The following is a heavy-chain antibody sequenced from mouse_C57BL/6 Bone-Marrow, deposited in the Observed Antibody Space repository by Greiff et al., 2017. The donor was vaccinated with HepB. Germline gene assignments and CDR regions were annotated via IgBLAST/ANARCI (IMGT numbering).Heavy chain of an antibody. V-gene: IGHV1-81*01. CDR2: IYPRSGNT. J-gene: IGHJ2*01. CDR1: GYTFTSYG. D-gene: IGHD2-1*01. Sequence: VKLQQSGAELARPGASVKLSCKASGYTFTSYGISWVKQRTGQGLEWIGEIYPRSGNTYYNEKFKGKATLTADKSSSTAYMELRSLTSEDSAVYFCARGHDGNLFDYWGQGTTLTVSS. CDR3: ARGHDGNLFDY.